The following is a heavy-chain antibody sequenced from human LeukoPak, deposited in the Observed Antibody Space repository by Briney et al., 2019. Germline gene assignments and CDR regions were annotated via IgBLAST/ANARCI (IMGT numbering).Heavy chain of an antibody. D-gene: IGHD2-21*01. J-gene: IGHJ6*03. V-gene: IGHV1-69*01. CDR1: GGTFSNYA. CDR2: IIPVFEKP. CDR3: ARLGHCGETNCYSDFYYMDV. Sequence: ASVKVSCKASGGTFSNYAVSWVRQAPGQGLEWMGGIIPVFEKPNYARKFQDRVTITADESTATAYMELSSLTSEDTAIYFCARLGHCGETNCYSDFYYMDVWGKGTTVIVSS.